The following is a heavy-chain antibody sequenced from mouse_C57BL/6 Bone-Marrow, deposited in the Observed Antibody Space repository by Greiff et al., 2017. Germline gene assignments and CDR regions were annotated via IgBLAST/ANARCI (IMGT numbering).Heavy chain of an antibody. CDR3: ARERAHYAMDY. Sequence: VQLQQPGAELVRPGSSVKLSCKASGYTFTSYWMDWVKQRPGQGLEWIGNIYPSDSETHYNQKFKDKATLTVDKSSSTAYMQLSSLTSEDSAVYYCARERAHYAMDYWGQGTSVTVSS. CDR1: GYTFTSYW. CDR2: IYPSDSET. D-gene: IGHD3-1*01. V-gene: IGHV1-61*01. J-gene: IGHJ4*01.